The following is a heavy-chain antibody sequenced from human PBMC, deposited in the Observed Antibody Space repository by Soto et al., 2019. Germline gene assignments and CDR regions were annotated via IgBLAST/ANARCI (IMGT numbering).Heavy chain of an antibody. CDR2: IRSKAYGGTT. CDR3: SRAIRSGWYGIPDY. D-gene: IGHD6-19*01. V-gene: IGHV3-49*03. CDR1: GFTFGDYA. Sequence: PGGSLRLSCTASGFTFGDYAMSWFRQAPGKGLEWVGFIRSKAYGGTTEYAASVKGRFTISRDDSKSIAYLQMNSLKTEDTALYYCSRAIRSGWYGIPDYWGQGTLVTVSS. J-gene: IGHJ4*02.